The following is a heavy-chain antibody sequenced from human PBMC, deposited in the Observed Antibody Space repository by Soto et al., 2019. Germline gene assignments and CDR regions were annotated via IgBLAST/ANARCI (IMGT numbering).Heavy chain of an antibody. Sequence: QLQLQESGPGLVKPSETLSLTCTVSGGSISSSSYYWGWIRQPPGKGLEWIGSIYYSGSTYYNPSLKRRVTISVDTSKNQFSLKLSSVTAADTAVYYCARHLPRGGPYYFDYWGQGTLVTVSS. CDR2: IYYSGST. CDR3: ARHLPRGGPYYFDY. J-gene: IGHJ4*02. D-gene: IGHD2-15*01. CDR1: GGSISSSSYY. V-gene: IGHV4-39*01.